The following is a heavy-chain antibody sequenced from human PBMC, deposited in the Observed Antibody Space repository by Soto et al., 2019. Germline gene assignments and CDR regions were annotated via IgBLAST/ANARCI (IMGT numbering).Heavy chain of an antibody. CDR1: GGSISSGGYY. CDR3: ARVTDILTGYPLLVT. CDR2: IYYSGGT. Sequence: QVQLQESGPGLVKPSQTLSLTCTVSGGSISSGGYYWSWIRQHPGKGLEWIGYIYYSGGTYYNPYLKGRVTISVDTSKNQFSLKLSSVTAADTAVDYCARVTDILTGYPLLVTWGQGTLVTVSS. V-gene: IGHV4-31*03. D-gene: IGHD3-9*01. J-gene: IGHJ4*02.